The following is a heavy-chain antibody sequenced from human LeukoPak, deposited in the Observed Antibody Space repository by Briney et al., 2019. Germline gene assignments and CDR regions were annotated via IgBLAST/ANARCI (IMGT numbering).Heavy chain of an antibody. CDR2: IYPGDSDT. V-gene: IGHV5-51*01. J-gene: IGHJ5*02. Sequence: GESLKISCKGSGYSFTSYWIGWVRQMPGKGLEWMGIIYPGDSDTRYSPSFQGQVTISADKSISAAYLQWSSLKASDTAMYCCARRVFGKYCSSTSCQNWFDPWGQGTLVTVSS. CDR3: ARRVFGKYCSSTSCQNWFDP. CDR1: GYSFTSYW. D-gene: IGHD2-2*01.